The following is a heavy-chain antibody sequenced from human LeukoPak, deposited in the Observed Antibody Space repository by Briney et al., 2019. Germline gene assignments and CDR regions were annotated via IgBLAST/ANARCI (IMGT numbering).Heavy chain of an antibody. V-gene: IGHV4-34*01. Sequence: SETLSLTCTVYGGSFSGYYWGWIRQPPGKGLEWIGEINHSGSTNYNPSLKSRVTISVDTSKNQFSLKLSSVTAADTAVYYCARLSEYYEFWSGSGRGDAFDIWGQGTMVTVSS. CDR2: INHSGST. J-gene: IGHJ3*02. CDR1: GGSFSGYY. D-gene: IGHD3-3*01. CDR3: ARLSEYYEFWSGSGRGDAFDI.